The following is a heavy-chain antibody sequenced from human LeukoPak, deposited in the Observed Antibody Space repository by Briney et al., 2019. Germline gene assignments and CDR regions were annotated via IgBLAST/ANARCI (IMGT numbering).Heavy chain of an antibody. CDR2: INNSGSTI. CDR1: GFTFSSYE. V-gene: IGHV3-48*03. CDR3: ARVRGYYDSSGYNPLCY. D-gene: IGHD3-22*01. J-gene: IGHJ4*02. Sequence: GGSLRLSCAASGFTFSSYEMNWVRQAPGKGLEWVSYINNSGSTIYYAHSVRGRFTISREKANNSLYLNMNSLGAEATAVYYCARVRGYYDSSGYNPLCYWGQGTLVTV.